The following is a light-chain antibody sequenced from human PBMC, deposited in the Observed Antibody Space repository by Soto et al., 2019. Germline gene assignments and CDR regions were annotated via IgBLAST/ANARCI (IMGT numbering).Light chain of an antibody. Sequence: QSVLTQPPSASATPGQRVTISCSGSSYNIGSDFVFWYQQLPGTAPKLLIYRNNQRPSGVPDRFSGSKSGTSASLAISGLRSEDEADYYCAAWDHSLSGWMIGGGTKVTVL. CDR2: RNN. CDR1: SYNIGSDF. J-gene: IGLJ3*02. V-gene: IGLV1-47*01. CDR3: AAWDHSLSGWM.